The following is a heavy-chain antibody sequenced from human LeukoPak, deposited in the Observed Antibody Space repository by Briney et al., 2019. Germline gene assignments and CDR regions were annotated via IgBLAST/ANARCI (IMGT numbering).Heavy chain of an antibody. Sequence: PSETLSLTCTVSGYSISSGYYWGWIRQPPGKGLEWIGIIFHSGSTYYNPSLRSRVTISVDTSKNQFSLRLSSVTAADTAVYYCARGKYSISSDYWGQGTLVTVSS. CDR2: IFHSGST. J-gene: IGHJ4*02. CDR3: ARGKYSISSDY. CDR1: GYSISSGYY. D-gene: IGHD6-6*01. V-gene: IGHV4-38-2*02.